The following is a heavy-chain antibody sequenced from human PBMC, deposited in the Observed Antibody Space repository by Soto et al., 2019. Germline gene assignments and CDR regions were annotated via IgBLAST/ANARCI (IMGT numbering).Heavy chain of an antibody. CDR1: GFTVSSNY. CDR3: ASYSYGLYYFDY. CDR2: IYSGGST. V-gene: IGHV3-53*02. D-gene: IGHD5-18*01. J-gene: IGHJ4*02. Sequence: EVQLVETGGGLIQPGGSLRLSCAASGFTVSSNYMSWVRQAPGKGLEWVSVIYSGGSTYYADSVKGRFTISRYNSKNTLYLHMNSLRAEDTAVYYCASYSYGLYYFDYWGQGTLVTVSS.